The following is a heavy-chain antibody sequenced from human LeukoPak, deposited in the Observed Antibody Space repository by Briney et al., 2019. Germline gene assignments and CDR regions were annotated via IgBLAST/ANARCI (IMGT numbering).Heavy chain of an antibody. V-gene: IGHV3-53*01. D-gene: IGHD6-19*01. CDR1: GFTVSSKY. CDR3: ARAEQWLAFDY. J-gene: IGHJ4*02. CDR2: IYNGDNT. Sequence: GGSLRLSCAASGFTVSSKYMSWVRQAPGKGLEWVSVIYNGDNTNYADSVKGRFTISRDNSKNTLDLQMNSLRVEDTAVYYCARAEQWLAFDYWGQGILVTVSS.